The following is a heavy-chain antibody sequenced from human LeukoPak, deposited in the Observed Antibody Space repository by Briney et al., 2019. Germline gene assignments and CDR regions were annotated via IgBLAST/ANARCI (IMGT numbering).Heavy chain of an antibody. J-gene: IGHJ5*02. CDR2: IYYSGYT. D-gene: IGHD3-16*01. V-gene: IGHV4-59*12. Sequence: SETLSLTCTVSGGSISSYYWSWIRQPPGKGLEWIGYIYYSGYTNYNPSLKSRVTMSVDTSKNQFSLKLSSVTAADTAVYYCARSLFGGWFDPWGQGTLVTVSS. CDR3: ARSLFGGWFDP. CDR1: GGSISSYY.